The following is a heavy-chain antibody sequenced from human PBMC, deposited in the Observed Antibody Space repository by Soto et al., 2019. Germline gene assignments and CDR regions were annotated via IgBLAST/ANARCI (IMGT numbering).Heavy chain of an antibody. D-gene: IGHD3-22*01. V-gene: IGHV1-2*04. CDR1: GYTFTGYY. CDR2: INPNSGGT. CDR3: AREPRSSGYLVD. Sequence: SVKVSCKSSGYTFTGYYMHWVRQAPGQGLEWMGWINPNSGGTNYAQKFQGWVTMTRDTSISTAYMELSRLRSDDTAVYYCAREPRSSGYLVDWGQGTLVTVSS. J-gene: IGHJ4*02.